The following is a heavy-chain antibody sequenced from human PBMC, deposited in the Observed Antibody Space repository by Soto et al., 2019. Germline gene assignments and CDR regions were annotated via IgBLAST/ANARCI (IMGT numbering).Heavy chain of an antibody. CDR2: INHSGST. V-gene: IGHV4-34*01. Sequence: QVQLQQWGAGLLKPSETLSLTCAVYGGSFSGYYWSWIRQPQGKGLEWIGEINHSGSTNYNPSLKSGVTISVDTSKNQFSLKLSSVTAADTAVYYCARGPHDFWSGYFFRAGWFDPWGQGTLVTVSS. D-gene: IGHD3-3*01. CDR1: GGSFSGYY. CDR3: ARGPHDFWSGYFFRAGWFDP. J-gene: IGHJ5*02.